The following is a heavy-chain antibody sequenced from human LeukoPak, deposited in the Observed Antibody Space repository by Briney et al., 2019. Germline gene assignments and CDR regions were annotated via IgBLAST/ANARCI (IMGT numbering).Heavy chain of an antibody. Sequence: PGGSLRLSCAASGFTFSSYAMSWVRQAPGKGLEWVSGISGSGDNTYYADSVKGRFTISRDNSKNTLYVQVNSLGTEDTAAYYCAKGDGWYGVPPVLLGDYWGQGTLVTVSS. CDR1: GFTFSSYA. CDR3: AKGDGWYGVPPVLLGDY. V-gene: IGHV3-23*01. J-gene: IGHJ4*02. D-gene: IGHD6-19*01. CDR2: ISGSGDNT.